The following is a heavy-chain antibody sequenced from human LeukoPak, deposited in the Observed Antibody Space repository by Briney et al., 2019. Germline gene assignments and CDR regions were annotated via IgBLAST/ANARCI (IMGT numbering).Heavy chain of an antibody. CDR1: GSAFDDFA. J-gene: IGHJ4*02. Sequence: GESLKISCTTSGSAFDDFAMSWVRQPAGKGLEWVGFIRRRAYGGAAEYAASVKGRFIISRDDSKGIAYLQMNSLKTEDTAVYYCSRNGLVDFDYWGQGSRVIVSP. CDR2: IRRRAYGGAA. CDR3: SRNGLVDFDY. V-gene: IGHV3-49*04.